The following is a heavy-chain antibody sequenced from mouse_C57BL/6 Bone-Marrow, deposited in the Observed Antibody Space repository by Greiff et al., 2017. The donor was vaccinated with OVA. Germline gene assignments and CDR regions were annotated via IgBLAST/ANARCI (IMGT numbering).Heavy chain of an antibody. CDR2: ISDGGSYT. CDR1: GFTFSSYA. D-gene: IGHD4-1*01. J-gene: IGHJ2*01. V-gene: IGHV5-4*03. CDR3: ASLGYYFDY. Sequence: DVMLVESGGGLVKPGGSLKLSCAASGFTFSSYAMSWVRQTPEKRLEWVATISDGGSYTYYPDNVKGRFTISRDNAKNNLYLQMSHLKSEDTAMYYCASLGYYFDYWGQGTTLTVSS.